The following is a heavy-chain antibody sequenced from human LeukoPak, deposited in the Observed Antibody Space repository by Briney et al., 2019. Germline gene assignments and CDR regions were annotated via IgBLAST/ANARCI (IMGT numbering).Heavy chain of an antibody. D-gene: IGHD6-19*01. CDR2: FSVSGNT. CDR3: AKGPDSSGWPAYFDY. J-gene: IGHJ4*02. V-gene: IGHV3-23*01. Sequence: GGSLRLSCAASGFTFSSYAMSWVRQAPGKGLEWVSTFSVSGNTYHADSVKGGFTISRDNSKSTLYLQMRSLRTEDAALYYCAKGPDSSGWPAYFDYWGQGTLVTVSS. CDR1: GFTFSSYA.